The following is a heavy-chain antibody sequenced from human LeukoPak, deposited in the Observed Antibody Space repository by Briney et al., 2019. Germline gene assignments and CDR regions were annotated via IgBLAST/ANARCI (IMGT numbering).Heavy chain of an antibody. D-gene: IGHD3-22*01. CDR3: ARDAIYDSSGYYPYYFDY. J-gene: IGHJ4*02. CDR1: GFTFSSYA. CDR2: ISYDGSNK. Sequence: GGSLRPSCAASGFTFSSYAMHWVRQAPGKGLEWVAVISYDGSNKYYADSVKGRFTISRDNSKNTLYLQMNSLRAEDTAVYYCARDAIYDSSGYYPYYFDYWGQGTLVTVSS. V-gene: IGHV3-30-3*01.